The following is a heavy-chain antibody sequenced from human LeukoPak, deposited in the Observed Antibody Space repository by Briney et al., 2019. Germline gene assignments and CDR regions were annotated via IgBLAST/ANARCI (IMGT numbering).Heavy chain of an antibody. J-gene: IGHJ4*02. CDR1: GFAFSDHY. CDR3: ARDRDRAEFHFDY. V-gene: IGHV3-33*08. D-gene: IGHD1-14*01. Sequence: GGSLRLSCAASGFAFSDHYMDWVRQAPGKGLEWVAIIWYDGYNKYYADSVRGRFTISRDNSKNTLYLQMNNLRAEDTAVYYCARDRDRAEFHFDYWGQGTLVTVSS. CDR2: IWYDGYNK.